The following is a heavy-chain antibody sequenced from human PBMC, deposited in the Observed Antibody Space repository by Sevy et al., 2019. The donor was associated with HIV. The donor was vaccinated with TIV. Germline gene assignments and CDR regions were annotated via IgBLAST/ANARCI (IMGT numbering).Heavy chain of an antibody. CDR3: ARPYGSGSWEAFDV. V-gene: IGHV3-21*01. D-gene: IGHD3-10*01. Sequence: GGSLRLSCTASGFSFSSYMMNRVRQAPGKGLEWVASISYSRNYIYYADSLKGRFTISRDNAKNSLFLQMNSLRAEDTAVYYCARPYGSGSWEAFDVWGQGTMVTVSS. CDR2: ISYSRNYI. CDR1: GFSFSSYM. J-gene: IGHJ3*01.